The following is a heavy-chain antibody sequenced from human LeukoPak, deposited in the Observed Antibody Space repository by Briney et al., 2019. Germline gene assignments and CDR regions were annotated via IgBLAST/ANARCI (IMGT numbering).Heavy chain of an antibody. J-gene: IGHJ6*02. D-gene: IGHD3-16*01. CDR2: IYYSGST. CDR3: ARRASRFGNYYYYGMDV. Sequence: PSETLSLTCTVSGGSISSSSYYWGWIRQPPGKGLEWIGSIYYSGSTYYNPSLKSRVTISVDTSKNQFSLKLSSVTAAGTAVYYCARRASRFGNYYYYGMDVWGQGTTVTVSS. CDR1: GGSISSSSYY. V-gene: IGHV4-39*01.